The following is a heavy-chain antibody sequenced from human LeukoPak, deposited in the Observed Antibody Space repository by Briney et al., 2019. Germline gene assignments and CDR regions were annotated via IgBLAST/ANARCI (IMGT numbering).Heavy chain of an antibody. CDR2: ISWNSGSI. V-gene: IGHV3-9*01. CDR3: AKGVAAGRQYFQH. D-gene: IGHD6-13*01. CDR1: GFTFDDYA. J-gene: IGHJ1*01. Sequence: GGSLRLSCAASGFTFDDYAMHWVRQAPGKGLEWVSGISWNSGSIGYADSVKGRFTISRDNAKNSLYLQMNSLRAEDTALYYCAKGVAAGRQYFQHWGQGTLVTVSS.